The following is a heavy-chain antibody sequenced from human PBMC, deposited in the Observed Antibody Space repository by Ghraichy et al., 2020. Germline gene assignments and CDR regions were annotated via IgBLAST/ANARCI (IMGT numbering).Heavy chain of an antibody. CDR1: GFTFSGYS. Sequence: GGSLRLSCAASGFTFSGYSINWVRQAPGKGLEWVSSIIGDSAYMYYADSVKGRFTISRDNAKNSLYLQMNSLRAEDMAVYYCARDSTFRGIISHSDYWGQGTLVTVSS. J-gene: IGHJ4*02. CDR2: IIGDSAYM. CDR3: ARDSTFRGIISHSDY. D-gene: IGHD3-16*02. V-gene: IGHV3-21*01.